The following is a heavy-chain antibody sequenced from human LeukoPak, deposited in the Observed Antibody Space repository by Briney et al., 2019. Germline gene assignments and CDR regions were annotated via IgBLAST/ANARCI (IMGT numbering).Heavy chain of an antibody. D-gene: IGHD3-10*01. CDR2: IRYDGSNK. CDR3: AKDEGRSDRYGPGGYPPY. Sequence: GGSLRLSCAASGFTFRSYGMHWVRQAPGKGLEWVAFIRYDGSNKYYADSVKGRFTISRDNSKNTLYLQMNSLRVEDTAVYYCAKDEGRSDRYGPGGYPPYWGQGTLVTVSS. V-gene: IGHV3-30*02. J-gene: IGHJ4*02. CDR1: GFTFRSYG.